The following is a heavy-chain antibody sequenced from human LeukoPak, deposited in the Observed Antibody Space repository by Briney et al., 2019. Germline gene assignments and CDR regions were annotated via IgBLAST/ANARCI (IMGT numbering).Heavy chain of an antibody. D-gene: IGHD6-19*01. Sequence: SETLSLTCTVSGYSISSGYYWAWIRQPPGKGLEWIGYIYHSGSTNYNPSLKSRVTISVDTSKNQFSLKLSSVTAADTAVYYCARLETSSGSLSYFDYWGQGTLVTVSS. V-gene: IGHV4-38-2*02. CDR3: ARLETSSGSLSYFDY. J-gene: IGHJ4*02. CDR1: GYSISSGYY. CDR2: IYHSGST.